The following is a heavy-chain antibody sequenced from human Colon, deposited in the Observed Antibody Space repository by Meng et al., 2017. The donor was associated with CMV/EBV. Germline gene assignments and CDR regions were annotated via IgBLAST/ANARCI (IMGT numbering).Heavy chain of an antibody. D-gene: IGHD1-26*01. CDR2: IWSDGTNE. CDR3: ARDQSGSYLAANWFDP. CDR1: GFTFSNDG. Sequence: SGFTFSNDGMHWVRQAPGKGLEWVALIWSDGTNEYYAESVEGRFTISRDNSRNTLFLEMNTLREDDTAVYYCARDQSGSYLAANWFDPWGQGTLVTVSS. J-gene: IGHJ5*02. V-gene: IGHV3-33*01.